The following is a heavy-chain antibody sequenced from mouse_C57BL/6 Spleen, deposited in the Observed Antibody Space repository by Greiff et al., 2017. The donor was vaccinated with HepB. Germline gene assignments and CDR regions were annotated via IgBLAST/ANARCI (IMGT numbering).Heavy chain of an antibody. CDR3: ARAGTAYAMDY. CDR1: GYSITSGYD. V-gene: IGHV3-1*01. Sequence: EVKVVESGPGMVKPSQSLSLTCTVTGYSITSGYDWHWIRHFPGNKLEWMGYISYSGSTNYNPSLKSRISITHDTSKNHFFLKLNSVTTEDTATYYCARAGTAYAMDYWGQGTSVTVSS. CDR2: ISYSGST. J-gene: IGHJ4*01. D-gene: IGHD3-3*01.